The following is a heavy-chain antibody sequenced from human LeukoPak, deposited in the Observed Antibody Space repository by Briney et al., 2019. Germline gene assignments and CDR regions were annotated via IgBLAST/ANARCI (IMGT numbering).Heavy chain of an antibody. V-gene: IGHV3-53*01. CDR1: GFTVSSNY. CDR2: IYSGGST. D-gene: IGHD3-9*01. J-gene: IGHJ4*02. Sequence: GGSLRLSCAASGFTVSSNYMSWVRQAPGKGLEWVSVIYSGGSTYYADSVKGRFTISRDNSKNTLYLQMNSLRAEDTAVYYCVRGYFDWLSTGYWGQGTLVTVSS. CDR3: VRGYFDWLSTGY.